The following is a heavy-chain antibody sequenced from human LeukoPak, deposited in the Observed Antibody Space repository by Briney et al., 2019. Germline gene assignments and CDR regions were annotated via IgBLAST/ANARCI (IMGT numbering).Heavy chain of an antibody. J-gene: IGHJ3*02. CDR2: ISSNGGMT. Sequence: GGSLRLTCAASAFSFSTCAMHWVRQPPGQGLEWVSTISSNGGMTFYSHSVKGRFSISRDNSKSILYLQMSSLRGEDTAVYYCAGDSDVEPRNGFDIWGQGTMATVSS. V-gene: IGHV3-23*01. D-gene: IGHD1-1*01. CDR3: AGDSDVEPRNGFDI. CDR1: AFSFSTCA.